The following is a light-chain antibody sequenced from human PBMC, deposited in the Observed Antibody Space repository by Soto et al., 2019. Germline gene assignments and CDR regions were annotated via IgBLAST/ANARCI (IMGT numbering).Light chain of an antibody. Sequence: ETVLTQSPATLSLSPGERATLSCRASQSVSWAVAWYQQKPGQAPRLLLYAASNRATGVPARFSGSGSDSGTDFTLTSSGLEPEDVAVYYCQQRARWPLTFGGGTKVEIK. J-gene: IGKJ4*01. V-gene: IGKV3-11*01. CDR1: QSVSWA. CDR3: QQRARWPLT. CDR2: AAS.